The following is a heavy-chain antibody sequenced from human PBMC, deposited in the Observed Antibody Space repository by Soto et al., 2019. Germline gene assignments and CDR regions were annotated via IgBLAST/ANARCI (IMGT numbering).Heavy chain of an antibody. Sequence: SETLSLTCTVSGGSISSYYWSWIRQPPGKGLEWIGYIYYSGSTNYNPSLKSRVTISVDTSKNQFSLKLSSVTAADTAVYYCARESDSGFDPWGQGTLVTVSS. CDR1: GGSISSYY. CDR3: ARESDSGFDP. J-gene: IGHJ5*02. V-gene: IGHV4-59*01. CDR2: IYYSGST.